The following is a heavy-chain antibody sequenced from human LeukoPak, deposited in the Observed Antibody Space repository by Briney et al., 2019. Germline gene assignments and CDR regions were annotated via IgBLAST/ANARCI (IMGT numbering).Heavy chain of an antibody. CDR2: IWYDGSNK. CDR3: ARDRDILTGYYLDGMDV. D-gene: IGHD3-9*01. CDR1: GFTFSSYG. J-gene: IGHJ6*02. V-gene: IGHV3-33*01. Sequence: GGSLRLSCAASGFTFSSYGMHWVRQAPGKGLEWVAVIWYDGSNKYYADSVKGRFTISRDNSKNTLYLQMNSLRAEGTAVYYCARDRDILTGYYLDGMDVWGQGTTVTVSS.